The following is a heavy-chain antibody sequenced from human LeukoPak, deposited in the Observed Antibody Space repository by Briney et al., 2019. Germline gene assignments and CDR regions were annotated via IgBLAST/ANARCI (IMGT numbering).Heavy chain of an antibody. J-gene: IGHJ4*02. V-gene: IGHV6-1*01. CDR3: ARESDRIGFDFDY. Sequence: SQTLSLTCATSGDSVSSNSASWNWIRQSPSRGLEWLGRTYYRSKWYYDYTLSVKSRIIINPDTSKNQFSLHLNSVTPEDTAVYYCARESDRIGFDFDYWGQGTLVTVSS. CDR2: TYYRSKWYY. D-gene: IGHD6-19*01. CDR1: GDSVSSNSAS.